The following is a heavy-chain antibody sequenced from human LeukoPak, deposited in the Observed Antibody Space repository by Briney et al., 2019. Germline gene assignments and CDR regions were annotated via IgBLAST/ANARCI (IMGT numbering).Heavy chain of an antibody. CDR3: ARVDPITIFGVVTIGAFDI. V-gene: IGHV1-69*13. J-gene: IGHJ3*02. D-gene: IGHD3-3*01. Sequence: SVKVSCKASGGTFSSYAISWVRQAPGQGLEWMGGIIPIFGTANYAQKFQGRVTITADESTSTAYMELSSLRSEDTAVYYCARVDPITIFGVVTIGAFDIWGQGTMVTVSS. CDR1: GGTFSSYA. CDR2: IIPIFGTA.